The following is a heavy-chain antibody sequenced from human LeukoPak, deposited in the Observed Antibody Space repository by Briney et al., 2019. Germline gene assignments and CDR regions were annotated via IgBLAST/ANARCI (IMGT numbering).Heavy chain of an antibody. CDR2: INPTGGST. J-gene: IGHJ5*02. Sequence: ASVKVSCKASEYTFTGYYLHWVRQAPGQGLEWMGLINPTGGSTGYAQKFQGRVTMTRDMSTSTDYMELSSLRSEDTAIYYCARDNSVGDNAWWFDPWGQGTLVTVSS. CDR1: EYTFTGYY. CDR3: ARDNSVGDNAWWFDP. V-gene: IGHV1-46*01. D-gene: IGHD1-26*01.